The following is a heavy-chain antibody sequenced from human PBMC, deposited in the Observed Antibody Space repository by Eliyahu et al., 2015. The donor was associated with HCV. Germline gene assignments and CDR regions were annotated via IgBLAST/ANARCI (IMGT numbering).Heavy chain of an antibody. CDR3: ARGGSSSRATGRYYYYGMDV. D-gene: IGHD6-6*01. CDR2: INHSGST. CDR1: GGSFSGYY. V-gene: IGHV4-34*01. J-gene: IGHJ6*02. Sequence: QVQLQQWGAGLLKPSETLSLTCAVYGGSFSGYYWSWIRQPPGKGLEWIGEINHSGSTNYNPSLKSRVTISVDTSKNQFSLKLSSVTAADTAVYYCARGGSSSRATGRYYYYGMDVWGQGTTVTVSS.